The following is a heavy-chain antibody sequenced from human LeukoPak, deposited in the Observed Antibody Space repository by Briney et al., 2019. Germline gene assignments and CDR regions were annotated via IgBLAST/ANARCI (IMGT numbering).Heavy chain of an antibody. Sequence: GGSLRLSCAASGFTVSSNYMSWVRQAPGKGLVWVSRINSDGSSTNYADSVKGRFTISRDNAKNTLYLQMNSLRAEDTAVYYCARDPAWYFDLWGRGTLVTVSS. V-gene: IGHV3-74*01. CDR3: ARDPAWYFDL. J-gene: IGHJ2*01. CDR2: INSDGSST. CDR1: GFTVSSNY.